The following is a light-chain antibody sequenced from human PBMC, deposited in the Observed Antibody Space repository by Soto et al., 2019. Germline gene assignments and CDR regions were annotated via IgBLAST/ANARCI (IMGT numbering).Light chain of an antibody. CDR3: QQLHDYPIT. J-gene: IGKJ5*01. CDR2: AAS. CDR1: QGISTY. Sequence: DIQMPQSPSSLSSSVGDRVTIACRASQGISTYLAWYQQKPGKVPKLLIYAASTLLSGVPSRFSGSGSGTDFTLTISSLQPEDFATYYCQQLHDYPITFGQGTRLEI. V-gene: IGKV1-27*01.